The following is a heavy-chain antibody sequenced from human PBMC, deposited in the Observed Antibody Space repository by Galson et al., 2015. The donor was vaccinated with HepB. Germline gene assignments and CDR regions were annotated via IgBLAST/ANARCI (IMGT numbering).Heavy chain of an antibody. J-gene: IGHJ4*02. Sequence: SVKVSCKASGYTFTSYAMNWVRQAPGQGLEWMGWINTNTGNPTYAQGFTGRFVFPLDTSVSTAYLQISSLKAEDTAVYYCAREYNRYYYDSSGYPIDYWGQGTLVTVSS. V-gene: IGHV7-4-1*02. D-gene: IGHD3-22*01. CDR2: INTNTGNP. CDR1: GYTFTSYA. CDR3: AREYNRYYYDSSGYPIDY.